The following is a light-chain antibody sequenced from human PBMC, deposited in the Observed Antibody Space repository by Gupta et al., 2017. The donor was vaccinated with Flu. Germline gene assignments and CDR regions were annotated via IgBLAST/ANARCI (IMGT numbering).Light chain of an antibody. V-gene: IGLV1-40*01. Sequence: QSVLPQPPSVSGAVLHRVTISCTGDSSNIGADYDVHWYQQLPGEAPRLIIYRINNRPSGVTDRFSGSKSHNSASLAITGLQAEDEADYHCTSYDSSLGTGVFGGGTKLTVL. CDR3: TSYDSSLGTGV. CDR2: RIN. CDR1: SSNIGADYD. J-gene: IGLJ3*02.